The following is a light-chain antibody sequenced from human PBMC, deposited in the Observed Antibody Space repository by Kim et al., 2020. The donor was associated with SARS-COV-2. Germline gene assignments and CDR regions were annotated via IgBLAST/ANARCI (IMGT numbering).Light chain of an antibody. V-gene: IGKV1-39*01. CDR2: GAT. J-gene: IGKJ2*01. Sequence: SASVGDRVSITCRAGQTISTYLNWYQQKLGKAPKLLIYGATTLQSGVPERFSGSGSGADFTLTITSLQPEDFATYFCQQTYSTPYTFGQGTKLEIK. CDR1: QTISTY. CDR3: QQTYSTPYT.